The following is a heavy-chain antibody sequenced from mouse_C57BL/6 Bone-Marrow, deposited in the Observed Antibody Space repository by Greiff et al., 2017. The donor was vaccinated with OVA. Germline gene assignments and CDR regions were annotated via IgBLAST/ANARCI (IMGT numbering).Heavy chain of an antibody. Sequence: EVKLMESEGGLVQPGSSMKLSCTASGFTFSDYYMAWVRQVPDKGLEWVANINYDGSSTYYLDSLKSRFIISRDNAKNILYLQMSSLKSEDTATYYCARESYAMDYWGQGTSVTVSS. J-gene: IGHJ4*01. CDR2: INYDGSST. CDR1: GFTFSDYY. V-gene: IGHV5-16*01. CDR3: ARESYAMDY.